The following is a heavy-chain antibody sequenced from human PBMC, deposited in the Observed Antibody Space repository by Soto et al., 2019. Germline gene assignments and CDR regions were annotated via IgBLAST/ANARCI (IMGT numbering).Heavy chain of an antibody. CDR1: GFTFSSHW. CDR3: ARSSGYIDY. Sequence: GGSLRLSCAASGFTFSSHWMHWVRQAPGKGLVWVSHISSDGSSTNYADSVKGRFTISRDNAKNTLYLQMNILRAEDTAIYYCARSSGYIDYWGQGTLVTVSS. J-gene: IGHJ4*02. V-gene: IGHV3-74*01. CDR2: ISSDGSST. D-gene: IGHD3-22*01.